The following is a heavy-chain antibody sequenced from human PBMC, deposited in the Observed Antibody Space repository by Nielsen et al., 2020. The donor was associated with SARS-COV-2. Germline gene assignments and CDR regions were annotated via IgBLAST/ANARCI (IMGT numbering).Heavy chain of an antibody. CDR3: ARDGQRYYGSGSYPDY. V-gene: IGHV1-18*01. J-gene: IGHJ4*02. CDR1: GYTFTSYG. D-gene: IGHD3-10*01. CDR2: ISAYNGNT. Sequence: ASVKVSCKASGYTFTSYGISWVRQAPGQGLEWMGWISAYNGNTNFAQKLQGRVTMTTDTSTSTAYMELRSLRSDDTAVYYCARDGQRYYGSGSYPDYWGQGTLVTVSS.